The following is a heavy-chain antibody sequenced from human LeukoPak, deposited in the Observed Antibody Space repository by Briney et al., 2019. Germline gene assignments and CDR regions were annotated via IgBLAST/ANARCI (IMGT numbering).Heavy chain of an antibody. D-gene: IGHD3-22*01. V-gene: IGHV3-7*01. CDR3: ARWSRDYYDSSGYYSDY. CDR1: GYSFTSYW. CDR2: IKHAGSEK. Sequence: GESLKISCKGSGYSFTSYWMSWVRQAPGKGLEWVANIKHAGSEKYYVDSVKGRFTISRDNAKNSLYLQMNSLRAEDTAVYYCARWSRDYYDSSGYYSDYWGQGTLVTVSS. J-gene: IGHJ4*02.